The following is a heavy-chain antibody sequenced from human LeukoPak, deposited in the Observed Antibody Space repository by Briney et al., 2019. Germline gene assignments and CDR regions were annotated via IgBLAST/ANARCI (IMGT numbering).Heavy chain of an antibody. D-gene: IGHD2-2*01. CDR3: ARPRYCSSTSCYGLDY. CDR2: IIPILGIA. V-gene: IGHV1-69*04. Sequence: GASVKVSCKASGGTFSSYAISWVRQAPGQGLEWMGRIIPILGIANYAQKFQGRVTITADKSTSTAYMELSSLRSEDTAVYYCARPRYCSSTSCYGLDYWGQGTLVTVSS. J-gene: IGHJ4*02. CDR1: GGTFSSYA.